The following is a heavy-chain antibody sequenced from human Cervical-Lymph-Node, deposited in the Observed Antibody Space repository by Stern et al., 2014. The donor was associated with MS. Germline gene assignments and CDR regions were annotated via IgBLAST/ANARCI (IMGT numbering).Heavy chain of an antibody. CDR3: ARGRGGNYRYYFDY. D-gene: IGHD4-23*01. CDR1: GFTFSSYS. Sequence: EVQLVESGGGLVKPGGSLRLSCAASGFTFSSYSMNWVRQAPGKGLEWVGSISSSGSYIYYADSLKGRFTISRDNSKNSLYLQMNSLRAEDTAVYYCARGRGGNYRYYFDYWGQGTLVTVSS. J-gene: IGHJ4*02. CDR2: ISSSGSYI. V-gene: IGHV3-21*01.